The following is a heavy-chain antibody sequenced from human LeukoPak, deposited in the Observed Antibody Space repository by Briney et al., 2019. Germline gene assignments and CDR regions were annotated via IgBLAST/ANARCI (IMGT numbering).Heavy chain of an antibody. J-gene: IGHJ4*02. CDR2: INHSGST. CDR1: GGSFSGYY. Sequence: SETLSLTCAVYGGSFSGYYWSWIRQPPGKGLEWIGEINHSGSTNYNPSLKSRVTISVDTSKNQFSLKLSSVTAADTAVYYCARRFYDYVWGSYRFFDYWGQGTLVTVSS. V-gene: IGHV4-34*01. CDR3: ARRFYDYVWGSYRFFDY. D-gene: IGHD3-16*02.